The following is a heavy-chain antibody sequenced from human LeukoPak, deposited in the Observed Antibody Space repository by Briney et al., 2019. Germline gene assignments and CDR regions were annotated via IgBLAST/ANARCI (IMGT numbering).Heavy chain of an antibody. J-gene: IGHJ6*02. D-gene: IGHD6-13*01. V-gene: IGHV3-23*01. CDR1: GFSFSNYA. CDR2: ISGSGGTT. Sequence: GGSLRLSCAASGFSFSNYAMSWVRQAPGEGLEWVSAISGSGGTTNYADSVKGRFTISRDNSKNTLYLQMDSLRAEDTAVYYCAKVGSSMSFYYYYGLDVWGQGTTVTVSS. CDR3: AKVGSSMSFYYYYGLDV.